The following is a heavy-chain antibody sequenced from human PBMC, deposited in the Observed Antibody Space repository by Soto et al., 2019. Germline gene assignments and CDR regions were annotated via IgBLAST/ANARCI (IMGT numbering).Heavy chain of an antibody. Sequence: EVQLVESGGGLVQPGGSLRLSCAASGFTFSSYSMNWVRQAPGKGLEWVSYISSSSSTIYYADSVKGRFTIPRDNAKNSLYLQMNSLRAEDTAVYYCASTTVTTAEFWNAFDIWGQGTMVTVSS. D-gene: IGHD4-17*01. CDR1: GFTFSSYS. J-gene: IGHJ3*02. CDR3: ASTTVTTAEFWNAFDI. V-gene: IGHV3-48*01. CDR2: ISSSSSTI.